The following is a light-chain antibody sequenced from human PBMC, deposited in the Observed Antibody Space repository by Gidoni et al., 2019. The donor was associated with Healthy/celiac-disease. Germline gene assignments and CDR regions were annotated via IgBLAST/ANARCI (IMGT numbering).Light chain of an antibody. Sequence: DIQMTQPPSSLSAPVGDRVTITCRASQSISSYLNWYQQKPGKAPKLLIYAASSLQSGVPARFSGSGSGTDFTLTISSLQPEDFATYYCQQSYSTPPTFGGGTKVEIK. CDR2: AAS. CDR1: QSISSY. J-gene: IGKJ4*01. CDR3: QQSYSTPPT. V-gene: IGKV1-39*01.